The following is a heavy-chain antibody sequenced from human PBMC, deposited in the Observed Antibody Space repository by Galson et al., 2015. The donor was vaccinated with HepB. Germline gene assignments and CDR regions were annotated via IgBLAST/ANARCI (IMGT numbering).Heavy chain of an antibody. V-gene: IGHV3-33*01. CDR3: AREQGDAPFDS. J-gene: IGHJ4*02. CDR1: GFTFSASG. CDR2: IWADGSRQ. Sequence: SLRLSCAASGFTFSASGMHWVRQAPGKGLEWVAVIWADGSRQIYADSVTGRFTISKDNSKNTLYLQMNGLRVDDTAVYYCAREQGDAPFDSWGQGTLVTVSS.